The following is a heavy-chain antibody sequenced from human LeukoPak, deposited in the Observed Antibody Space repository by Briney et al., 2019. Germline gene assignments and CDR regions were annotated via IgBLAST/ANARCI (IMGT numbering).Heavy chain of an antibody. D-gene: IGHD3-3*01. V-gene: IGHV3-21*01. CDR2: IIRSGCFI. J-gene: IGHJ4*02. Sequence: PGRSLRLSCSGPGLTFSPYSMTWGRHAPGKPLELPLFIIRSGCFIYYAASVTGRFTSSRDNAKSSPYLQMSSLGAEDTAVYSCARAAPLHVLRFLEWSDYWGQGTLVTVSS. CDR3: ARAAPLHVLRFLEWSDY. CDR1: GLTFSPYS.